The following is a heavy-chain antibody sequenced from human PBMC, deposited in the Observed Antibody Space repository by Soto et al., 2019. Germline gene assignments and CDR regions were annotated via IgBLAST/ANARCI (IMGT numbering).Heavy chain of an antibody. J-gene: IGHJ6*02. CDR1: GGTFSSYT. Sequence: SVKVSCKASGGTFSSYTISWVRQAPGQGLEWMGRIIPILGITNYAQKFQGRVTITADKSTSTAYMELSSLRSEDTAVYYCARDFYSSGYYDYSYYGMDVWGQGTTVTVSS. CDR2: IIPILGIT. V-gene: IGHV1-69*04. CDR3: ARDFYSSGYYDYSYYGMDV. D-gene: IGHD3-22*01.